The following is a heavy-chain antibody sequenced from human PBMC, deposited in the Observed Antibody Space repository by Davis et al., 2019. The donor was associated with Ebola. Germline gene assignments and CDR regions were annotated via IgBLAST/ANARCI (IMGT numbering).Heavy chain of an antibody. J-gene: IGHJ3*02. CDR2: INHRGSI. CDR1: GGSFSGYY. CDR3: AGFGAFDI. Sequence: MPSETLSLTCAVYGGSFSGYYWIWIRQPPGKGLEWIGEINHRGSINYNPSLKSRVTISVDTSKNQFSLKLSSVTAADTAVYYCAGFGAFDIWGQGTMVTVSS. V-gene: IGHV4-34*01. D-gene: IGHD3-16*01.